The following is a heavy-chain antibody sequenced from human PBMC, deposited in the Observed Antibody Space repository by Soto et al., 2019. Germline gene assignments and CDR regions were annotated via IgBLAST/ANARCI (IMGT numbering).Heavy chain of an antibody. D-gene: IGHD2-15*01. J-gene: IGHJ4*02. CDR2: SYYSGST. V-gene: IGHV4-59*08. CDR3: ARLDGYCSGDSCYFYFDY. CDR1: GGSISSYY. Sequence: QVQLQESGPGLVKPSETLSLTCTVSGGSISSYYWSWIRQPPGKGLEWIGYSYYSGSTNYNPSLNRRVTISVDTSKNQFSLKLSSVTAADTAVYYCARLDGYCSGDSCYFYFDYWGQGTLVTVSS.